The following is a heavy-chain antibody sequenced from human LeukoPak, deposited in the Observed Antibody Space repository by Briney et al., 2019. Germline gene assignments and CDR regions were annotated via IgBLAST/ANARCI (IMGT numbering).Heavy chain of an antibody. V-gene: IGHV4-59*01. CDR3: ARKLGYYYDSSGSIDAFDI. J-gene: IGHJ3*02. D-gene: IGHD3-22*01. CDR2: IYYTGST. CDR1: GGSISSYY. Sequence: SETLSLTCTVSGGSISSYYWSWIRQPPGKGLEWIGYIYYTGSTNYSPSLKSRVTISLDTPKNHFSLKLSSVTAADTAVYYCARKLGYYYDSSGSIDAFDIWGQGTMVTVSS.